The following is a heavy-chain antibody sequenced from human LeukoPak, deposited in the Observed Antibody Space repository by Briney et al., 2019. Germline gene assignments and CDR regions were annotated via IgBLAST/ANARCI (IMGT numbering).Heavy chain of an antibody. CDR3: NCVLMCYYGSGSYEGYFDY. CDR1: RVTPGAYI. J-gene: IGHJ4*02. Sequence: PGGSLRLSCAASRVTPGAYILCGFRQAPGKGLEWVGFIRSKAYGETTEYAASVKGRFTISRDDSKSIAYLQMNSLKTEDTAVYFCNCVLMCYYGSGSYEGYFDYWGQGTLVTVSS. CDR2: IRSKAYGETT. D-gene: IGHD3-10*01. V-gene: IGHV3-49*03.